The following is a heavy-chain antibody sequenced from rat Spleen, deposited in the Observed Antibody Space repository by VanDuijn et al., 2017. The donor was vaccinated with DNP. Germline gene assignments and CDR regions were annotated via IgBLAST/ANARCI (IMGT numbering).Heavy chain of an antibody. J-gene: IGHJ1*01. CDR3: ARGSGTYYWYFDF. Sequence: EVQLVESGGGLVQPGRSLKLSCAASGFTFSNYYMAWVRQAPKKGLEWVAAISTSGSRTYYADSVKGRFTISRDDAKSSLYLQMNSLRSEDTATYFCARGSGTYYWYFDFWGPGTMVTVSS. D-gene: IGHD5-1*01. V-gene: IGHV5-25*01. CDR2: ISTSGSRT. CDR1: GFTFSNYY.